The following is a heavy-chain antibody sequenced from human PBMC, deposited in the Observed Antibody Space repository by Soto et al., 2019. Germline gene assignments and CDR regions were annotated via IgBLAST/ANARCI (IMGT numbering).Heavy chain of an antibody. J-gene: IGHJ5*02. CDR2: INAGNGNT. V-gene: IGHV1-3*01. CDR1: GYTFTSYA. CDR3: ARDQDYDYPRWFDP. Sequence: GASVKVSCKASGYTFTSYAMHWVRQAPGQRLEWMGWINAGNGNTKYSQKFQGRVTITRDTSASTAYMELSSLRSEDTAVYYCARDQDYDYPRWFDPWGQGTLVTVSS. D-gene: IGHD3-22*01.